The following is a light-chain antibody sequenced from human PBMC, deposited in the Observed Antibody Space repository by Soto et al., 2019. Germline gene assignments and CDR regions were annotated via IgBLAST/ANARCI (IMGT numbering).Light chain of an antibody. J-gene: IGKJ5*01. CDR2: KAS. V-gene: IGKV1-5*03. CDR1: QTIDSW. Sequence: DIPMTQSPSTLSASVGDAVNITCRASQTIDSWLAWYKQKPGKAPKLLSYKASSLESGVPSRVRGSGSGTEFTLTISSLKPDDFETYYCQQYNSYSITFGQGTRLEIK. CDR3: QQYNSYSIT.